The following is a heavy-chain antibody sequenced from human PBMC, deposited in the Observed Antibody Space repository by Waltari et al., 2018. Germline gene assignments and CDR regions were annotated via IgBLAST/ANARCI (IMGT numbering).Heavy chain of an antibody. CDR2: VSPHNGDT. CDR1: GCTFTRYG. CDR3: ARGAPYGDYLPCDY. Sequence: QVQLVQSGAEVEKPGASVKVSCKAIGCTFTRYGISWVRQAPGQGREWMGWVSPHNGDTDYAQKFQGRVTMATDTFMNTAYMELRSLRPDDTAVYYCARGAPYGDYLPCDYWGQGTLVTVSS. V-gene: IGHV1-18*04. D-gene: IGHD4-17*01. J-gene: IGHJ4*02.